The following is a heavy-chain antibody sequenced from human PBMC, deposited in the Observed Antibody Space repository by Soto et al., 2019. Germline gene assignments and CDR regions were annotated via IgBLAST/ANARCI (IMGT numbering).Heavy chain of an antibody. D-gene: IGHD1-26*01. J-gene: IGHJ4*02. V-gene: IGHV4-59*01. CDR1: GTSFGTYY. Sequence: SATLSLTCAVSGTSFGTYYWSWIRQPPGKGLEWIGYIFYSGHLKYNLSLKSRLTISVDPPKNQISLRLTSVTAADTAVYYCAREGGGYRFDYWGQGALVTVSS. CDR3: AREGGGYRFDY. CDR2: IFYSGHL.